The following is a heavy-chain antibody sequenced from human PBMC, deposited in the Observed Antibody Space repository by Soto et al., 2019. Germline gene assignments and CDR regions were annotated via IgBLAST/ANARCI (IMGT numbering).Heavy chain of an antibody. D-gene: IGHD4-17*01. Sequence: QITLKESGPPLVKPTQTLTLTCTFSGFSLRVSEVGVGWIRQPPGKALEWLALIYWDDDKRYSPSLRSRLTITKDTSKNQVVLTMTNMDPVDTATYYCAHTDYAGGGSNYGMDVWGQGTTVTVSS. CDR2: IYWDDDK. V-gene: IGHV2-5*02. CDR1: GFSLRVSEVG. CDR3: AHTDYAGGGSNYGMDV. J-gene: IGHJ6*02.